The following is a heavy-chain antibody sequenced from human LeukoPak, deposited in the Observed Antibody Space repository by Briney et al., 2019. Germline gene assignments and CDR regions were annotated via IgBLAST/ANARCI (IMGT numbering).Heavy chain of an antibody. D-gene: IGHD2-8*01. J-gene: IGHJ3*02. CDR3: ARARRTYDAFDI. CDR2: ISGSGGST. Sequence: GGSLRLSCAASGFTFSSYVMSWVRQAPGKGLEWVSCISGSGGSTYYADSVKGRFTISRDNSKNTLYLQMNSLRAEDTAVYYCARARRTYDAFDIWGQGTMVTVSS. CDR1: GFTFSSYV. V-gene: IGHV3-23*01.